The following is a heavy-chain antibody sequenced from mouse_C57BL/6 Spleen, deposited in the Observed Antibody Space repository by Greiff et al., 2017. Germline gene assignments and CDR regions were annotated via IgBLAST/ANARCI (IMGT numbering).Heavy chain of an antibody. D-gene: IGHD1-1*01. CDR2: IHPSDSYT. V-gene: IGHV1-69*01. J-gene: IGHJ1*03. CDR1: GYTFTSYW. CDR3: ARGGFYGSSHWYFDV. Sequence: QVQLQQPGAELVMPGASVKLSCKASGYTFTSYWMHWVKQRPGQGLEWIGEIHPSDSYTNYNQKFKGKSTLTVDKSSSTAYMQLSSLTSEDSAVDYCARGGFYGSSHWYFDVWGTGTTVTVSS.